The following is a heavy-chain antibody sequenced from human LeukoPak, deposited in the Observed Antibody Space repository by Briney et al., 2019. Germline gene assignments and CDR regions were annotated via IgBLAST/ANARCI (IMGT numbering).Heavy chain of an antibody. CDR1: GYTLTGYY. V-gene: IGHV1-2*02. Sequence: GASVNVSCKASGYTLTGYYMHWVRQAPGQGLEWMGWINPNRGGTDYAEKFQGRVTMPRDTSISTAYMKLSRLGSDDTAVYYCARDGASGYLADYWGQGTLVTVSS. D-gene: IGHD3-3*01. CDR3: ARDGASGYLADY. CDR2: INPNRGGT. J-gene: IGHJ4*02.